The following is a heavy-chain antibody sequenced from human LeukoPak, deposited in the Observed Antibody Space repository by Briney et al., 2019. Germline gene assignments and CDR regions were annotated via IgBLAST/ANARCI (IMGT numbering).Heavy chain of an antibody. V-gene: IGHV3-11*05. CDR1: GFTFSDYY. Sequence: GGSLRLSCAASGFTFSDYYMSWIRQAPGKGLEWVSYISSSSSYTNYADSVKGRFTISRDNAKNSLYLQMNSLRAEETAVYYCARELGDGSGSSDYWGQGTLVTVSS. D-gene: IGHD3-10*01. CDR3: ARELGDGSGSSDY. CDR2: ISSSSSYT. J-gene: IGHJ4*02.